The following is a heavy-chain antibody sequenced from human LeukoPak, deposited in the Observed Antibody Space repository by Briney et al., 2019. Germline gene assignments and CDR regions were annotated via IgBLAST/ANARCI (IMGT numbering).Heavy chain of an antibody. CDR1: GGSISSSSYN. CDR3: ARHFDGYSYALEWGSGSSFDY. V-gene: IGHV4-39*01. CDR2: VYYSRST. D-gene: IGHD5-18*01. J-gene: IGHJ4*02. Sequence: PSETLSLTCTVSGGSISSSSYNWGWIRQPPGKGLEWIGSVYYSRSTYYNPSLRSRVTMSVDTSKNQFSLKLSSVTAADTAVYYCARHFDGYSYALEWGSGSSFDYWGQGTPVTVSS.